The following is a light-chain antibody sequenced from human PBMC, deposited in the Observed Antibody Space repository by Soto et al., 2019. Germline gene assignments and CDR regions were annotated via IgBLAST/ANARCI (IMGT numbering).Light chain of an antibody. CDR2: EVS. CDR1: SSDVGGYNY. V-gene: IGLV2-14*01. Sequence: QSALTQPASVSGSPGQSITISCTGTSSDVGGYNYVSWYQQHPGKAPQLMIYEVSNRPSGVSNRFPGSKSGNTASLTISGLHTEDEADYYCSSYTSSSTLVFGTGTKLTVL. J-gene: IGLJ1*01. CDR3: SSYTSSSTLV.